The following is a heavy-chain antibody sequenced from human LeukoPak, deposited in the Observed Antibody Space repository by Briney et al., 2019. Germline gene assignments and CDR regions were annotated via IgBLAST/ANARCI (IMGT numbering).Heavy chain of an antibody. J-gene: IGHJ4*02. CDR1: GFTFSDYW. CDR3: ARGMAEGAFDY. Sequence: SGGSLRLSCAASGFTFSDYWMSWLRQAPGKGLEWVANIKKDGSEKSYVDSVKGRFTISRDNAKNSLYLQMNSLRAEDTAVYYCARGMAEGAFDYWGQGTLVTVSS. CDR2: IKKDGSEK. D-gene: IGHD5-24*01. V-gene: IGHV3-7*01.